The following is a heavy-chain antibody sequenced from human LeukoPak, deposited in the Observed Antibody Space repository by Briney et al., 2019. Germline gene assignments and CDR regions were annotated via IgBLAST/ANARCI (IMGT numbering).Heavy chain of an antibody. CDR3: ARESPDFWRGLHYFDY. J-gene: IGHJ4*02. V-gene: IGHV3-66*02. Sequence: PGGSLRLSCAASGFTVSSNYMSWVRQAPGKGLEWVSVIYSGGSTYYADSVKGRFTISRDNSKNTLYLQMNSLRAEDTAVYYCARESPDFWRGLHYFDYWGQGTLVTVSS. CDR1: GFTVSSNY. D-gene: IGHD3-3*01. CDR2: IYSGGST.